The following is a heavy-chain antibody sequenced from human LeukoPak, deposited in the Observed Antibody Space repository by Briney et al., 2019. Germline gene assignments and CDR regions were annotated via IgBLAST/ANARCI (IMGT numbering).Heavy chain of an antibody. CDR1: GGSISSSSYY. CDR2: IYYSGST. J-gene: IGHJ4*02. Sequence: PSETLSLTCTVSGGSISSSSYYWGWIRQPPGKGLEWIGSIYYSGSTNYNPSLKSRVTISVDTSKNQFSLKLSSVTAADTAVYYCARGREVDGSGSSDYWGQGTLVTVSS. CDR3: ARGREVDGSGSSDY. D-gene: IGHD3-10*01. V-gene: IGHV4-39*07.